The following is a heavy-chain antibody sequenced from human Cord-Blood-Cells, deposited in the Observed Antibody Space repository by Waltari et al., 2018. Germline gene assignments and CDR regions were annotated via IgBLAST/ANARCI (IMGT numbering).Heavy chain of an antibody. Sequence: QLQLQESGPGLVKPSETLFLTCTVSGGSISSSSYYWGWIRQPPGKGLEWIGSIYYSGSTYYNPSLKSRVTISVDTSKNQFSLKLSSVTAADTAVYYCARRDSSSGAFDYWGQGTLVTVSS. D-gene: IGHD6-6*01. CDR3: ARRDSSSGAFDY. CDR2: IYYSGST. CDR1: GGSISSSSYY. V-gene: IGHV4-39*01. J-gene: IGHJ4*02.